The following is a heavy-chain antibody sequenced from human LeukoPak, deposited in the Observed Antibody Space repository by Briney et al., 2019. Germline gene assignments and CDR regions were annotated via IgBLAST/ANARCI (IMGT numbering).Heavy chain of an antibody. CDR3: AKARGATYGTYYFDH. CDR1: GFTFSSYA. Sequence: GALRLTCAASGFTFSSYAINWFLQAPAKGLEWVTISGSGGDTYYADSVNGRFTISRDNSKNTLYLQMNSLRAEDTAVYYCAKARGATYGTYYFDHWGQGTLVTVSS. J-gene: IGHJ4*02. V-gene: IGHV3-23*01. CDR2: SGSGGDT. D-gene: IGHD4/OR15-4a*01.